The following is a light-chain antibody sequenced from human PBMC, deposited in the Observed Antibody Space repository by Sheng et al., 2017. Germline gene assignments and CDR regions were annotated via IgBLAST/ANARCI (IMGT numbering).Light chain of an antibody. CDR3: QAWDSSTYV. CDR2: EDD. Sequence: SYDLTQPPSVSVAPGQTATITCSGDKLGNKFASWYQQRPGQSPVLITYEDDKRPSGIPARFSGSNSGNTATLTISETQAMDEADYYCQAWDSSTYVFGTGTKVTVL. V-gene: IGLV3-1*01. J-gene: IGLJ1*01. CDR1: KLGNKF.